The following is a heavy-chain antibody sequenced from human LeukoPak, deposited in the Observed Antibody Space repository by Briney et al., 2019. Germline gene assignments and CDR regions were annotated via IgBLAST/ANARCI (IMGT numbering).Heavy chain of an antibody. J-gene: IGHJ5*02. CDR2: IYYSGST. V-gene: IGHV4-39*07. CDR1: GGSISSSSYY. D-gene: IGHD6-19*01. Sequence: PSETLSLTCTVSGGSISSSSYYWGWIRQPPGKGLEWIGSIYYSGSTYYNPSLKSRVTISVDTSKNQFSLKLSSVTAADTAVHYCARVVQQWLVLSWFDPWGQGTLVTVSS. CDR3: ARVVQQWLVLSWFDP.